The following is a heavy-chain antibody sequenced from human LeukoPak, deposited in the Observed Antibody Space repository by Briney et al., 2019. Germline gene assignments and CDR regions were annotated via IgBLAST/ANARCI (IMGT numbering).Heavy chain of an antibody. Sequence: ASVKVSCKAFGYSFTDYYIHWVRQAPGQGLEWVGLIHPNSGDTFYAQKFRGRVTMTRDTSINTAYMELDRLTSDDTAVYYCARDYSGSYTHWAQGTLVTVSS. CDR1: GYSFTDYY. D-gene: IGHD1-26*01. V-gene: IGHV1-2*06. CDR3: ARDYSGSYTH. J-gene: IGHJ4*02. CDR2: IHPNSGDT.